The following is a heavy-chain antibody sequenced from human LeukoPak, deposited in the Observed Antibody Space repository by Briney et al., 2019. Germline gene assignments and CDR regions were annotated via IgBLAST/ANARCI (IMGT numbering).Heavy chain of an antibody. CDR2: IYPGDSDI. CDR1: GYTFINYW. D-gene: IGHD4-17*01. V-gene: IGHV5-51*01. J-gene: IGHJ4*02. Sequence: GESLKFSCKGSGYTFINYWIGWVRQMPGKGLEWMGIIYPGDSDIRYSPSFQSQVTISANKSISTAYLQWSSLKASDTAMYYCARPGYGDHGAYWGQGTLVTVSS. CDR3: ARPGYGDHGAY.